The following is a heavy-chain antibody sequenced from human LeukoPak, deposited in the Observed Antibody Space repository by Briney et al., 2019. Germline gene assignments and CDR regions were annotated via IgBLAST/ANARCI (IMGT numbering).Heavy chain of an antibody. CDR3: ARDPSAMVRGVIIYGMDV. Sequence: GASVKVSCKASGYIFTRYQMHWVRQAPGQGLEWMGWINPSSGGTNYAQKFQGRVTMGRDTSISTAYMELSRLTSDDTAVYYCARDPSAMVRGVIIYGMDVWGQGTTVTVSS. CDR1: GYIFTRYQ. D-gene: IGHD3-10*01. V-gene: IGHV1-2*02. CDR2: INPSSGGT. J-gene: IGHJ6*02.